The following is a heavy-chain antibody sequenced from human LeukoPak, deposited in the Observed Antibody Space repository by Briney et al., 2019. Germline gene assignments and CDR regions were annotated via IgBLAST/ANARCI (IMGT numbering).Heavy chain of an antibody. CDR1: GGTFSSYA. J-gene: IGHJ4*02. CDR3: ARLRPTRNPEVQWLAPFDY. V-gene: IGHV1-69*01. CDR2: IIPIFGTA. D-gene: IGHD6-19*01. Sequence: SVKVSCKASGGTFSSYAISRVRQAPGQGLEWMGGIIPIFGTANYAQKFQGRVTITADESTSTAYMELSSLRSEDTAVYYCARLRPTRNPEVQWLAPFDYWGQGTLVTVSS.